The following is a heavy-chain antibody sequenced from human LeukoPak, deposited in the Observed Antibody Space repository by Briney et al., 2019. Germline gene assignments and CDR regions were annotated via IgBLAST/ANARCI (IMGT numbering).Heavy chain of an antibody. Sequence: GGSLRLSCAASGFTFNTYAMTWVRQAPGKGLEWVSGISGSGGITYYADSVKGRFTISRDNSKNTLYLQMNSLRAEDTAVYYCAKPHYYDSGGSYIAGAFDIWGQGTMVTVSS. D-gene: IGHD3-22*01. CDR2: ISGSGGIT. CDR3: AKPHYYDSGGSYIAGAFDI. V-gene: IGHV3-23*01. CDR1: GFTFNTYA. J-gene: IGHJ3*02.